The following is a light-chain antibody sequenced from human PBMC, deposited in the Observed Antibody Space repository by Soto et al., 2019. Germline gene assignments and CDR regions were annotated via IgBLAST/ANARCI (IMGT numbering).Light chain of an antibody. Sequence: EIVLTQSPGTLSLSPGEIATLSCRASQSVSSSYLAWYLQKPGQAPRLLIYGALNRATGIPDRVSASGSGTDFTLTISRLEHEEFAMHDCQQYGSSPPCTLGQGTMLEIK. CDR3: QQYGSSPPCT. CDR1: QSVSSSY. CDR2: GAL. J-gene: IGKJ2*02. V-gene: IGKV3-20*01.